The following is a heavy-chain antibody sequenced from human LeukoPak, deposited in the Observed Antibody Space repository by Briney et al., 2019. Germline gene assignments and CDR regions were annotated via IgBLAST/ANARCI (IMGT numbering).Heavy chain of an antibody. V-gene: IGHV1-2*02. CDR2: INPNSGGT. J-gene: IGHJ4*02. Sequence: GASVKVSCKASGYTFTCYYMHWVRQAPGQGLEGMGWINPNSGGTNYAQKFQGRVTMTRDTSISTAYMELSRLRSDDTAVYYCATDFWSGSDFDYWGQGTLVTVSS. CDR3: ATDFWSGSDFDY. CDR1: GYTFTCYY. D-gene: IGHD3-3*01.